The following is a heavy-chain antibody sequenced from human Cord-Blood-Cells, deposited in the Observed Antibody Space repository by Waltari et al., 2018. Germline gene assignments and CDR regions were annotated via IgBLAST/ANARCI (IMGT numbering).Heavy chain of an antibody. CDR1: GGSISSSSYY. CDR2: IYYSGST. CDR3: ARGGKRVLLWFGVLFWFDP. J-gene: IGHJ5*02. D-gene: IGHD3-10*01. V-gene: IGHV4-39*01. Sequence: QLQLQESGPGLVKPSETLSLTCTVSGGSISSSSYYWGWIRQPPGKGLEWIGSIYYSGSTYYNPSLKSRVTISVDTSKNQFSLKLSSVTAADTAVYYCARGGKRVLLWFGVLFWFDPWGQGTLVTVSS.